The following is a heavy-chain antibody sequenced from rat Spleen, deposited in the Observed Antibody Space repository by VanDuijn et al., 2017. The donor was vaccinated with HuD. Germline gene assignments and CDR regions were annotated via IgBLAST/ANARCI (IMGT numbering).Heavy chain of an antibody. D-gene: IGHD2-1*01. Sequence: QVQLKESGPGLVQPSQTLSLTCTVSGFSLTSYNVHWVRQPPGKGLEWMGVIWNTGGTRYNSALKSRLSISKDTSKSQVFLKMNSLQTKDTATYYCARGGTYDVYFDFWGPGTMVTVSS. CDR3: ARGGTYDVYFDF. CDR2: IWNTGGT. CDR1: GFSLTSYN. J-gene: IGHJ1*01. V-gene: IGHV2-41*01.